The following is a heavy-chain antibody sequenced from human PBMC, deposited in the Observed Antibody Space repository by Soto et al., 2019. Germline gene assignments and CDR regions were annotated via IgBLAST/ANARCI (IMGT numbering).Heavy chain of an antibody. D-gene: IGHD6-13*01. Sequence: EVQLLESGGGLIQPGGSLRLSCAASGFTFSSYAMNWVRQAPGKGLERVSGISGSGGSTYYADSVKGRFTISRDNSKNTLYLQMSSLRAEDTAVYYCAKAFSWYDYWGQGTLVTVSS. CDR1: GFTFSSYA. J-gene: IGHJ4*02. CDR2: ISGSGGST. V-gene: IGHV3-23*01. CDR3: AKAFSWYDY.